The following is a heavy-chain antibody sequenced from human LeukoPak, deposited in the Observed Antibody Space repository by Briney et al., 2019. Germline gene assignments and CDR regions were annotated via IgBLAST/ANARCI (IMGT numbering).Heavy chain of an antibody. Sequence: GGSLRLSCAASRFTFSSYAMSWVRQAPGKGLEWVSAISGSGGVTYYADSVKGRFTISRDNSNNTLYPQMNSLRAEDTAVYYCARAGFTFSDYFGSFFDYWGQGTLVTVSS. D-gene: IGHD3-10*01. CDR2: ISGSGGVT. J-gene: IGHJ4*02. CDR3: ARAGFTFSDYFGSFFDY. V-gene: IGHV3-23*01. CDR1: RFTFSSYA.